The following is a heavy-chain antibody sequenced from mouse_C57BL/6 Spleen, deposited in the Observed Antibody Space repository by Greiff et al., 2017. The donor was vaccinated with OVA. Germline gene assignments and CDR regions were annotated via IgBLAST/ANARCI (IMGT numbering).Heavy chain of an antibody. CDR1: GYTFTDYY. CDR3: ATIFIDY. J-gene: IGHJ2*01. CDR2: INPNNGGT. Sequence: EVQLQQSGPELVKPGASVKISCKASGYTFTDYYMNWVKQSHGKSLEWIGDINPNNGGTSYNQKFKGKATLTVDKSSSTAYMELRSLTSEDSAVYYCATIFIDYWGQGTTLTVSS. V-gene: IGHV1-26*01.